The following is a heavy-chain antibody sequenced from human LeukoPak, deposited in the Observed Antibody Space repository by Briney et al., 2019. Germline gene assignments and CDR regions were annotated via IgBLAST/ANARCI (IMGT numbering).Heavy chain of an antibody. CDR3: ARHLDWSFDY. CDR2: IKPDGSDT. J-gene: IGHJ4*02. CDR1: GFSFSGSW. D-gene: IGHD3/OR15-3a*01. Sequence: PGGSLRLSCSASGFSFSGSWMTWVRQAPGKGLEWVANIKPDGSDTYYVDSMKDRFTISRDNAKNSLYLQINGLRAEGTAVYYCARHLDWSFDYWGQGTLVTVSS. V-gene: IGHV3-7*01.